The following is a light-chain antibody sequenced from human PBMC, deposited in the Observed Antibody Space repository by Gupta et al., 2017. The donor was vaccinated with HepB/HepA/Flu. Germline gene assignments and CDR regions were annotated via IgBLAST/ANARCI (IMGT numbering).Light chain of an antibody. CDR3: SSSVGSNTVI. Sequence: QSPLTQPPSASGSPGQSVTISCTGTSSDFGGYNYVSWYQQHPGKVHKLMIDEVTKRPSGVLARFSASKSANLDSLPATGIQAEDDADDYCSSSVGSNTVIFGGGTKLTVL. V-gene: IGLV2-8*01. CDR2: EVT. CDR1: SSDFGGYNY. J-gene: IGLJ2*01.